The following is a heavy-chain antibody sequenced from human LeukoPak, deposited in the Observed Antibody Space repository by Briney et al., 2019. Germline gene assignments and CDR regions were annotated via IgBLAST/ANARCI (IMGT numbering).Heavy chain of an antibody. J-gene: IGHJ5*02. CDR1: GYTFTIYG. D-gene: IGHD3-3*01. Sequence: EASVKVSCKASGYTFTIYGISWVRQAPGQGLEWMGWISAYNGNTNYTQKLQGRVTMTTDTSTSTAYMELKSLRSDDTAVYYCARGSVRFLEWLPFDPWGQGTLVTVSS. CDR2: ISAYNGNT. V-gene: IGHV1-18*01. CDR3: ARGSVRFLEWLPFDP.